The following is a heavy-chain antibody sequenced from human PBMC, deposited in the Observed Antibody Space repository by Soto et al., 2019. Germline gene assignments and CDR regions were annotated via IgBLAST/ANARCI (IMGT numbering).Heavy chain of an antibody. CDR3: ARARIAARPSYFDY. Sequence: ASVKVSCKASGYTFTSYAMHWVRQAPGQRLEWMGWINAGNGNTKYSQKFQGRVTITRDTSASTAYMELSSLRSEDTVVYYCARARIAARPSYFDYWGQGTLVTVSS. CDR1: GYTFTSYA. D-gene: IGHD6-6*01. CDR2: INAGNGNT. V-gene: IGHV1-3*01. J-gene: IGHJ4*02.